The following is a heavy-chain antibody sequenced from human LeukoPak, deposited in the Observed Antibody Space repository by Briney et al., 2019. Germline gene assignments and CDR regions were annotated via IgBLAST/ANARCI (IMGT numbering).Heavy chain of an antibody. CDR3: ARDAPTDSRTPYYFDY. D-gene: IGHD6-13*01. CDR2: IIPIFGTA. CDR1: GGTFSSYA. V-gene: IGHV1-69*01. J-gene: IGHJ4*02. Sequence: GSPVKVSCKASGGTFSSYAISWVRQAPGQGLEWMGGIIPIFGTANYAQKFQGRVTITADESTSTAYMELSSLRSEDTAVYYCARDAPTDSRTPYYFDYWGQGTLVTVSS.